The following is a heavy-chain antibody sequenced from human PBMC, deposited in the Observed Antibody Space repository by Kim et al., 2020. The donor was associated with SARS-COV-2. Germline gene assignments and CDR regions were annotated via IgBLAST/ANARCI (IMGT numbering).Heavy chain of an antibody. D-gene: IGHD6-19*01. Sequence: ASVKVSCKASGYTLTSHAMNWVRQAPGQGLEWMGWINTNTGNPTYAQGFTGRFVFSLDTSVNTAYLQINTLKAEDTAVYYCARGGQQWLVLWYFGLWGPGTPVAVTS. CDR3: ARGGQQWLVLWYFGL. J-gene: IGHJ2*01. CDR1: GYTLTSHA. V-gene: IGHV7-4-1*02. CDR2: INTNTGNP.